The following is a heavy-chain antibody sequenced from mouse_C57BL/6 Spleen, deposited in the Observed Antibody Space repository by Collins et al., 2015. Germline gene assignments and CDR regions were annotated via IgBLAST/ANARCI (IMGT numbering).Heavy chain of an antibody. J-gene: IGHJ2*01. D-gene: IGHD1-2*01. CDR1: GYTFTDYY. V-gene: IGHV1-26*01. CDR2: VNPNNGVT. Sequence: EGQLQQSGPELVKPGASVKISCKASGYTFTDYYMNWVKQSHGKSLEWIGDVNPNNGVTSYNQKFKGKATLTVDKSSSTAFMELRSLTSEDSAVYYCAKSGYLSYWGQGTTLTVSS. CDR3: AKSGYLSY.